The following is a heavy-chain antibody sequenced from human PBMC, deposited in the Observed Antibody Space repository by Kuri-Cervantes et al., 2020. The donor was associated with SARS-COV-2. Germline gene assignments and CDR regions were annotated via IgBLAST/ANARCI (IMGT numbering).Heavy chain of an antibody. J-gene: IGHJ6*03. CDR3: ARRFLEWSQGMDV. D-gene: IGHD3-3*01. Sequence: AVQDSCKASGYDFSSYGLSWLRQAPGQGLEWMGWITYDSHKRNYTQKFQGRVTMTTDTSTSTAYMELSSLRSEDTAVYHCARRFLEWSQGMDVWGKGTTVTVSS. CDR1: GYDFSSYG. CDR2: ITYDSHKR. V-gene: IGHV1-18*01.